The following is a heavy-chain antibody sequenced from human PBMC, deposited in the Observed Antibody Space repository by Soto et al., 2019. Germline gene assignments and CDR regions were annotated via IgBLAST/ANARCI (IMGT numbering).Heavy chain of an antibody. CDR3: AKHSTAMGYYFDY. V-gene: IGHV3-23*01. Sequence: PGGSLRLSCVASGFTFRSYTMNWVRQAPGKGLEWVSAISGSGGSTYYADSVKGRFTISRDNSKNTLYLQMNSLRAEDTAVYYCAKHSTAMGYYFDYWGQGTLVTVSS. J-gene: IGHJ4*02. D-gene: IGHD5-18*01. CDR2: ISGSGGST. CDR1: GFTFRSYT.